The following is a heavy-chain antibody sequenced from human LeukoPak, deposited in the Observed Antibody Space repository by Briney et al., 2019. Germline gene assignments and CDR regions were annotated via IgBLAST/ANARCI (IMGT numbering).Heavy chain of an antibody. CDR2: ISASGFST. Sequence: TGGSLRLSCTASGFTFSSHVMSWVRQVPGKGLEWVSAISASGFSTFYADSVKGRFTISRDNSKTSVSLQMNSLRAEDTAVYYCAKEYCSSTSCYVSDWGQGTLVTVSS. J-gene: IGHJ4*02. V-gene: IGHV3-23*01. CDR1: GFTFSSHV. CDR3: AKEYCSSTSCYVSD. D-gene: IGHD2-2*01.